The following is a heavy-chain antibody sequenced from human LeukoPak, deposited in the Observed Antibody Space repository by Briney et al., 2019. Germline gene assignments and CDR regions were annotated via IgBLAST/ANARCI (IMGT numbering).Heavy chain of an antibody. D-gene: IGHD2-8*01. V-gene: IGHV4-59*01. CDR2: IYYSGST. CDR1: GGSISTYY. CDR3: ARVYGDY. J-gene: IGHJ4*02. Sequence: SETLSFTCTVSGGSISTYYWSWIRHPPGKGLEWIGYIYYSGSTNYNPSLKSRVTISVDTSKNQFSLKLSSVTAADTAVYYCARVYGDYWGQGTLVTVSS.